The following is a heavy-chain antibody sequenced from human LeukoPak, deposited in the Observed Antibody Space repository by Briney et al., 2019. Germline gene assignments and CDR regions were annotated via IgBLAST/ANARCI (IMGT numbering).Heavy chain of an antibody. CDR1: GFTFSSYW. Sequence: GGSLRLSCAASGFTFSSYWVTWIRQAPGKGLEWVSYITTSGSTIYADSLKGRFAISRDNAKNSLYLQMNSLRAEDTAVYYCAREDNSNWNIDYWGQGTLVTVFS. D-gene: IGHD1-1*01. J-gene: IGHJ4*02. CDR2: ITTSGSTI. V-gene: IGHV3-48*04. CDR3: AREDNSNWNIDY.